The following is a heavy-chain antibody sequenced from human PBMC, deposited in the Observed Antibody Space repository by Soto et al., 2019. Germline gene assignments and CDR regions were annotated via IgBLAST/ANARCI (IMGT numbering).Heavy chain of an antibody. V-gene: IGHV4-59*08. CDR3: ARQFRVGYNALGY. D-gene: IGHD5-12*01. CDR2: MYYSGST. J-gene: IGHJ4*02. CDR1: GGSISSDY. Sequence: QVQLQESGPGLVKPSETLSLTCTVSGGSISSDYWSWIRQPPGKGLEWIGYMYYSGSTNYNPSLKSRVTISXDXSKNPFSLKLSSVTAADTAVYYCARQFRVGYNALGYWGQGTLVTVSS.